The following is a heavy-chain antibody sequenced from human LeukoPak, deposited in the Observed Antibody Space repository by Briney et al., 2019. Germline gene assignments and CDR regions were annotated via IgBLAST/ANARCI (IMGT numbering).Heavy chain of an antibody. Sequence: PGGSLTLSCAASGFTFRRIAMSWVRQAPGKGLEWVSGISGSGGRDSTYYADSVKGRFTISRDKSKNTVYLEMNSLRAEDTAVYYCAKGYSEYTSSWFDYWGQGTLVTVSS. CDR2: ISGSGGRDST. J-gene: IGHJ4*02. D-gene: IGHD6-13*01. CDR1: GFTFRRIA. V-gene: IGHV3-23*01. CDR3: AKGYSEYTSSWFDY.